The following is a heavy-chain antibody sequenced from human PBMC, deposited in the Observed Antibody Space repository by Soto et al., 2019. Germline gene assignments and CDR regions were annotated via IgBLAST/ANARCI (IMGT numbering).Heavy chain of an antibody. CDR3: VRRLAAKPKYYFDF. D-gene: IGHD2-2*02. Sequence: SETLSLTCTVSGGSVSSDIYYWTWIRQPPGKGLEWIGYIYYSGSTNYNPSLKSRVAISMDTSKNQFSLRLSSVTTADTAVYYCVRRLAAKPKYYFDFWGQGILVTVSS. J-gene: IGHJ4*02. V-gene: IGHV4-61*01. CDR1: GGSVSSDIYY. CDR2: IYYSGST.